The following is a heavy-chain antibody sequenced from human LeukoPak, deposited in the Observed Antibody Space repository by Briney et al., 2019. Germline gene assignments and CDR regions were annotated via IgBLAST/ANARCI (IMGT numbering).Heavy chain of an antibody. V-gene: IGHV4-59*01. CDR3: ARDGYRSGWYAFDH. D-gene: IGHD6-19*01. Sequence: SETLSLTCTVSGGSISSGYWSWIRQPPGKGLEWIGYIYYSGSTNYNPSLKSRVTISVDTSKNQFSLKLSSVTAADTAVYYCARDGYRSGWYAFDHWGQGTLVTVSS. CDR1: GGSISSGY. CDR2: IYYSGST. J-gene: IGHJ4*02.